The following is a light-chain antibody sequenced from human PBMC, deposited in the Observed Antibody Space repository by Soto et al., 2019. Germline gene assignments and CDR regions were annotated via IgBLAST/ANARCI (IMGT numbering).Light chain of an antibody. CDR1: QSVSSW. CDR3: QQYNSYSQT. CDR2: DAS. J-gene: IGKJ1*01. Sequence: DIQMNQSPCTLSASVGDRVSITCRASQSVSSWLAWYQQKPGKAPRLLIYDASGLESGVPSRFSGSGSGTEFTLTISSLQPDDFATYYCQQYNSYSQTFGQGTKVDIK. V-gene: IGKV1-5*01.